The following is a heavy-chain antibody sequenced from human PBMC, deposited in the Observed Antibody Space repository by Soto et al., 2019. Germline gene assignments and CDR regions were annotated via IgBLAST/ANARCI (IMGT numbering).Heavy chain of an antibody. CDR1: GGSISSYY. D-gene: IGHD3-9*01. V-gene: IGHV4-59*01. CDR3: ARNLDILTGYSSPHFDY. Sequence: QVQLQESGPGLVKPSETLSLTCTVSGGSISSYYWSWIRQPPGKGLEWIGYIYYSGSTNYNPSLKSRVTISVDTSKNQFSLKLSSVTAADTAVYYCARNLDILTGYSSPHFDYWGQGTLVTVSS. J-gene: IGHJ4*02. CDR2: IYYSGST.